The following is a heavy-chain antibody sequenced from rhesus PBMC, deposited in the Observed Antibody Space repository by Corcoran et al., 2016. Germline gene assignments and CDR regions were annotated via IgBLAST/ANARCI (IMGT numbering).Heavy chain of an antibody. J-gene: IGHJ4*01. CDR2: INSGGGST. V-gene: IGHV3S42*01. CDR1: GFTFSSYW. CDR3: ARGGAAGRD. D-gene: IGHD6-13*01. Sequence: EVQLVESGGGLAKPGGSLRLSCAASGFTFSSYWMNWVRQAPGKGLDWVSAINSGGGSTYYADYVKRRFTISRDNSKTTLSLQMNSLRAEDPAVYYCARGGAAGRDWGQGVLVTVSS.